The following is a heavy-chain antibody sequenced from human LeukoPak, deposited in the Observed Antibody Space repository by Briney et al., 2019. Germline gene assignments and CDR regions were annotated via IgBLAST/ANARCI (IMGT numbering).Heavy chain of an antibody. V-gene: IGHV4-59*01. CDR2: INYSGST. D-gene: IGHD6-13*01. CDR1: GRSISTYY. Sequence: PSETLSLTCTVSGRSISTYYRSWIRHAPGKGLEWIGYINYSGSTDYNPSLKIRVTISVDTSKNQLSLKMRSVTAADTAVYYCAREYSSFEYWGRGTLVTVSS. J-gene: IGHJ4*02. CDR3: AREYSSFEY.